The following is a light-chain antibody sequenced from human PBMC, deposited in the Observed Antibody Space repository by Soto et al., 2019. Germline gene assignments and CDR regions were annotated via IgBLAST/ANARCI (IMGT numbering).Light chain of an antibody. CDR3: QQSGSSAYT. J-gene: IGKJ2*01. CDR1: QRVRSSY. V-gene: IGKV3-20*01. CDR2: VAS. Sequence: MVVTQSPGTLSLSPGERATLSCRASQRVRSSYLAWYQQKPGQAPRLLIYVASSRANGIPDRFSGSRSGTDFTLTISRQEPEDFAVYYCQQSGSSAYTFGQATKLEI.